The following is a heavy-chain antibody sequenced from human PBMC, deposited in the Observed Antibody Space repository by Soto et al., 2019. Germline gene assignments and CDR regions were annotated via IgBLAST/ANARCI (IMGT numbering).Heavy chain of an antibody. CDR3: ARGSGYYGSGSRFWFFDL. D-gene: IGHD3-10*01. CDR2: ISHSGSA. J-gene: IGHJ2*01. V-gene: IGHV4-34*01. Sequence: QVQLQQWGAGLLKPSETLSLTCAVYGGPFSGYYWSWIRQPPGKGLEWIGEISHSGSANYNPSLKSRVTISVDTSKNPFSLKLNSVTAADTAVYYCARGSGYYGSGSRFWFFDLWGRGTLVTVSS. CDR1: GGPFSGYY.